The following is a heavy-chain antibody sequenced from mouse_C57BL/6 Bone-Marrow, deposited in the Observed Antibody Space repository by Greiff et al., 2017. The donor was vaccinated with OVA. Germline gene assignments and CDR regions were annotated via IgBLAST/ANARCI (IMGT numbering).Heavy chain of an antibody. J-gene: IGHJ3*01. CDR3: ARSRWKLTGSVWFAY. CDR1: GYTFTDYY. CDR2: IFPGSGST. V-gene: IGHV1-75*01. Sequence: QVQLQQSGPELVKPGASVKISCKASGYTFTDYYINWVKQRPGQGLEWIGWIFPGSGSTYYNEKFKGKATLTVDKSSSTAYMLLSSLTSEDSAVYVCARSRWKLTGSVWFAYWGQGTLVTVSA. D-gene: IGHD4-1*01.